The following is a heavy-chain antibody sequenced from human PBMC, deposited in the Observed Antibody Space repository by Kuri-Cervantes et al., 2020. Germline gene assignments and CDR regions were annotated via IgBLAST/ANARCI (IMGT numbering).Heavy chain of an antibody. J-gene: IGHJ2*01. Sequence: SVKVSCKASGGTFSSYAIRWVRQAPGQGLEWMGGIIPIFGTANYAQKFQGRVTITTDESTSTAYMELSSLRSEDTAVYYCARVHRFPGNSGWYFDLWGRGTLVTVSS. CDR2: IIPIFGTA. CDR3: ARVHRFPGNSGWYFDL. CDR1: GGTFSSYA. D-gene: IGHD4-23*01. V-gene: IGHV1-69*05.